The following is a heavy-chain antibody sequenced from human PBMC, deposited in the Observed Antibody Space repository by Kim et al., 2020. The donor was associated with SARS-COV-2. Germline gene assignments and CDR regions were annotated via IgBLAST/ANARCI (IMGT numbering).Heavy chain of an antibody. CDR2: MNPNSGNT. D-gene: IGHD3-10*01. CDR3: ARGLRMVRGVIITYYYYYYGMDV. V-gene: IGHV1-8*01. CDR1: GYTFTSYD. J-gene: IGHJ6*02. Sequence: ASVKVSCKASGYTFTSYDINWVRQATGQGLEWMGWMNPNSGNTGYAQKFQGRVTMTRNTSISTAYMELSSLRSEDTAVYYCARGLRMVRGVIITYYYYYYGMDVWGQGTTGTVSS.